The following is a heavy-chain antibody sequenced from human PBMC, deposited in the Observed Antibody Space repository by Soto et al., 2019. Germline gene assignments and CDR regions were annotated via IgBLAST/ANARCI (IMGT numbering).Heavy chain of an antibody. D-gene: IGHD5-18*01. J-gene: IGHJ4*02. Sequence: SETLSLTCAVYGGSFSGYYWSWIRHPPGKGLEWIGEITHSGSTNYNPSLKSRVTISVDTSKSQYSLKLSSVSAADTAVYYCARRLNSYDAPSSLDDWGQGTLVTVSA. CDR3: ARRLNSYDAPSSLDD. CDR2: ITHSGST. V-gene: IGHV4-34*01. CDR1: GGSFSGYY.